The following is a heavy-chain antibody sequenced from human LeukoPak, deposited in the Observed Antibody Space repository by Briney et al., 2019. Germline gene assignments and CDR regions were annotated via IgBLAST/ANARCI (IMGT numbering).Heavy chain of an antibody. Sequence: SETLSLTCTVSGGSISNYYWSWIRQPAGKGLEWIGHIYTSASTNYNPSLKSRVTMSVDTCKNQFSLELNSVTAADTAAYYCARVDTSGWHYFDDWGQGTLVTVSS. D-gene: IGHD6-19*01. CDR2: IYTSAST. CDR1: GGSISNYY. V-gene: IGHV4-4*07. CDR3: ARVDTSGWHYFDD. J-gene: IGHJ4*02.